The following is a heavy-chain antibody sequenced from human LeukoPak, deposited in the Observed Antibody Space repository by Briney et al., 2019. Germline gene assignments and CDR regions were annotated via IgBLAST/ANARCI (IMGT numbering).Heavy chain of an antibody. Sequence: VSGPALVKPTQPLTLTCTFSGFSLSTSGMCVNWIRHPPGKALERLARLDWDDAKYYTTSLKTRLTISKDTSKTQVVPTMTNMDPVDTATYYCARIRAGPDYFDYWGQGALVTVSS. CDR2: LDWDDAK. V-gene: IGHV2-70*11. J-gene: IGHJ4*02. CDR1: GFSLSTSGMC. CDR3: ARIRAGPDYFDY.